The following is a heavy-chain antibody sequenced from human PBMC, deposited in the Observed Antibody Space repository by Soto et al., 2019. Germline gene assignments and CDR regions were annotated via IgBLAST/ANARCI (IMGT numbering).Heavy chain of an antibody. J-gene: IGHJ6*02. CDR3: ARGRSNKFYYGLDV. CDR1: GGSIRSFY. V-gene: IGHV4-4*07. CDR2: IYTTGNT. Sequence: PSETLSLTCSVSGGSIRSFYWSWIRQTAGQGLEWIGRIYTTGNTNYNPSLKRRVTMSVDMSKSQFSLRLSSVTAADTAVYYCARGRSNKFYYGLDVWGQGTTVTVPS.